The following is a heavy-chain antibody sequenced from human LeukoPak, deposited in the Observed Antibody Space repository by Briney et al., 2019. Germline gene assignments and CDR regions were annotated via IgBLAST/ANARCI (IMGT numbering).Heavy chain of an antibody. CDR1: GFTFSNYA. Sequence: GGSLRLSCAASGFTFSNYAMHWVRQAPGKGLEWVAMISYDESNQYYVDSVKGRFTISRGNSKKSLYLQMNGLRPDDTALYYCAREGAIVGNAFDLWGLGTMVIVSS. D-gene: IGHD3-16*02. J-gene: IGHJ3*01. CDR3: AREGAIVGNAFDL. V-gene: IGHV3-30-3*01. CDR2: ISYDESNQ.